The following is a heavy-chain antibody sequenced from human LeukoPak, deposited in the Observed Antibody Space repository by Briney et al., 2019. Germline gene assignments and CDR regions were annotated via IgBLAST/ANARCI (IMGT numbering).Heavy chain of an antibody. D-gene: IGHD5-24*01. CDR1: GFTFSSYS. CDR3: ASVEMATITY. J-gene: IGHJ4*02. V-gene: IGHV3-21*01. CDR2: ISSSSSYI. Sequence: GGSRRLSCAASGFTFSSYSMNWVRQAPGKGLEWVSSISSSSSYIYYADSVKGRFTISTDNAKNSLYLQMTSLRAEDTAVYYCASVEMATITYWGQGTLVTVSS.